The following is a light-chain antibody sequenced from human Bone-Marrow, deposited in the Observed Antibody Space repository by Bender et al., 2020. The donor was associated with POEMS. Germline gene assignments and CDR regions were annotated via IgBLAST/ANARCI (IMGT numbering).Light chain of an antibody. CDR2: QDV. V-gene: IGLV3-1*01. CDR3: QAWDSSTYVV. Sequence: SYELTQPPSVSVSPGQTASISCSGANLGDKFACWYQQKPGQSPVLVIYQDVKRPSGIPERFSGSNSGNTATLTISGTQAMDEADYYCQAWDSSTYVVFGGGTKLTVL. CDR1: NLGDKF. J-gene: IGLJ2*01.